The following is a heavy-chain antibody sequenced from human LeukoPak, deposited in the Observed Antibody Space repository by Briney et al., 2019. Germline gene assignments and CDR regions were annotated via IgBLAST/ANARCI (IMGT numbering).Heavy chain of an antibody. CDR2: IWYDGSNK. D-gene: IGHD6-13*01. CDR1: GFTFSSYG. J-gene: IGHJ4*02. CDR3: ANSYSSSCPDDY. Sequence: PGGSLRLSCAASGFTFSSYGMHWVRQAPGKGLEWVAVIWYDGSNKYYADSVKGRFTISRDNSKNTLYLQMNSLRAEDTAVYYCANSYSSSCPDDYWGQGTLVTVSS. V-gene: IGHV3-30*02.